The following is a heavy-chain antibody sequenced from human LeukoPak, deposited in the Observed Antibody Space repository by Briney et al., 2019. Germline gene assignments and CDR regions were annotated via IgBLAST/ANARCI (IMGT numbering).Heavy chain of an antibody. J-gene: IGHJ6*03. D-gene: IGHD4-17*01. V-gene: IGHV1-2*02. CDR2: INPNSGGT. Sequence: ASVKVSCKASGYTFTGYYMHWVGQAPGQGREGMGWINPNSGGTNYAQKFQGRVTMTRDTSNGTAYMELSRLRSDDPAVYYCAREGLPTTWRYYYYMDVWGKGTTVTVSS. CDR3: AREGLPTTWRYYYYMDV. CDR1: GYTFTGYY.